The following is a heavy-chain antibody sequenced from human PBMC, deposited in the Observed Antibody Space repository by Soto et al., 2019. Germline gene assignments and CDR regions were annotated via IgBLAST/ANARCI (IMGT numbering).Heavy chain of an antibody. J-gene: IGHJ4*02. CDR3: AKMSSENYYDPVFS. D-gene: IGHD3-22*01. Sequence: QVQLVESGGGLVKTGGSLRLACGASGFILSDYYMSWVRQAPGKGLEWVAYISSRGNTIYYADSVKGRFTISRDHAKNSVFLQMNSLRAEDTALYFCAKMSSENYYDPVFSWGQGTLVTVSS. CDR2: ISSRGNTI. V-gene: IGHV3-11*01. CDR1: GFILSDYY.